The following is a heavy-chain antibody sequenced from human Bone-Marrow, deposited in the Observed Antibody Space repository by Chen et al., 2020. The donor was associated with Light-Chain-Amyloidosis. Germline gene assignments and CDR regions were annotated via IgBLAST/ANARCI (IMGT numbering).Heavy chain of an antibody. J-gene: IGHJ4*02. V-gene: IGHV3-23*01. CDR3: AKDLASGGGSCFDY. D-gene: IGHD2-15*01. Sequence: EVQLLESGGGLVQPGGSLRLSCAASGFTFNNYALSWVRQAPGKGLEWVSAISGSGDNTYYADSVKGRFTFSRDNSKNTLYLQMNSLRAEDTAIYYCAKDLASGGGSCFDYWGQGALVTVSS. CDR2: ISGSGDNT. CDR1: GFTFNNYA.